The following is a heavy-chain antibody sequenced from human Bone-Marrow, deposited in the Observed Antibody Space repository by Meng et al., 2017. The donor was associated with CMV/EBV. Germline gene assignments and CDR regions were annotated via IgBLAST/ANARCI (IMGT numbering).Heavy chain of an antibody. J-gene: IGHJ6*01. D-gene: IGHD3-16*02. V-gene: IGHV1-8*01. CDR3: ARVRGGVVVGDGMEV. Sequence: ASVKVSCKASGYTFANYDINWVRQATGQGLEWMGWMNPNSGKTGYAEKFHDRVTMTRNSSIRTAYMELISLRSDDTAVYYCARVRGGVVVGDGMEVWGQGPTVTGSS. CDR1: GYTFANYD. CDR2: MNPNSGKT.